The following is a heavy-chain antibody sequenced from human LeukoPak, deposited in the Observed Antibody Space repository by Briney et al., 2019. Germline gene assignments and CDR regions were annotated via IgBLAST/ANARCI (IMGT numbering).Heavy chain of an antibody. D-gene: IGHD7-27*01. V-gene: IGHV1-2*02. CDR3: ARGPVTGDFDY. CDR2: INPNSGGT. Sequence: ASVKVSCKASGYTFTAIYIHWVRQTPEQGLEWMGWINPNSGGTNFAQKFQGRVTMTRDLSISTAYMELSRLGSDDTAVYYCARGPVTGDFDYWGQGTLVTVSS. CDR1: GYTFTAIY. J-gene: IGHJ4*02.